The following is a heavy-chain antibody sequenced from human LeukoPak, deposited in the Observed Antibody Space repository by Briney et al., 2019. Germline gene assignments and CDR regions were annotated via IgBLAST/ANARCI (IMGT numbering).Heavy chain of an antibody. D-gene: IGHD3-10*01. J-gene: IGHJ4*02. Sequence: GGSLRLSCAASGFTFSSYAMSWVRQAPGKGLEWVSSISGSDASTYYADSVKGRFTISRDNSKNTLYLQMNSLRDEDTAVYYCARDLSRVRGAVDYWGQGTLVTVSS. CDR2: ISGSDAST. CDR3: ARDLSRVRGAVDY. V-gene: IGHV3-23*01. CDR1: GFTFSSYA.